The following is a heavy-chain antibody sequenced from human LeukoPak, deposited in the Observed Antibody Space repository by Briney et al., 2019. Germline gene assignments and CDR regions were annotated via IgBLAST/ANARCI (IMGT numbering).Heavy chain of an antibody. CDR2: INHSGST. CDR3: ARELRWSKTIDY. J-gene: IGHJ4*02. D-gene: IGHD4-23*01. V-gene: IGHV4-34*01. Sequence: PSETLSLTCAVYGGSFSGYYWSWIRQPPGKGLEWIGEINHSGSTNYNPSLKSRVTISVDTSKNQFSLKLSSVTAADTAVYYCARELRWSKTIDYWGQGTLVTVSS. CDR1: GGSFSGYY.